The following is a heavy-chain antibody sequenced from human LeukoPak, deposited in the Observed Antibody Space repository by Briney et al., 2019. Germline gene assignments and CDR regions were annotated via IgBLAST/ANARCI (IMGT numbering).Heavy chain of an antibody. J-gene: IGHJ4*02. CDR3: ARGLEERLTFDY. Sequence: ASGKVSFKASGYTFTSYDINWVRQGTGQGMEWMGWMKPNSGNTGYAQKFQGRVTMTRNTSISTAYMELSSLRSEDTAVYYCARGLEERLTFDYWGQGTLVTVSS. D-gene: IGHD2-21*01. CDR1: GYTFTSYD. CDR2: MKPNSGNT. V-gene: IGHV1-8*01.